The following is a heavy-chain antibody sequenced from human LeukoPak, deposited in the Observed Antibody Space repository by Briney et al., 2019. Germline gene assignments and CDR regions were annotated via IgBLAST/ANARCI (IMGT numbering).Heavy chain of an antibody. CDR3: AKDSRGAAYWGEFEY. J-gene: IGHJ4*01. CDR1: GFTVSSNY. V-gene: IGHV3-53*05. D-gene: IGHD3-16*01. Sequence: GGSLRLSCAASGFTVSSNYMTWVRQAPGKGLEWVSVIYSGGSTYYADSVKGRFTISRDNSKNSLYLQMNSLKTEDTAFYYCAKDSRGAAYWGEFEYWGHGTLVTVSS. CDR2: IYSGGST.